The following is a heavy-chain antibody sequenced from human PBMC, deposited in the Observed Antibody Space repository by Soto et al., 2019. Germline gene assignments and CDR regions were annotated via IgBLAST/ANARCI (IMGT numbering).Heavy chain of an antibody. Sequence: QVQLQESGPGLVKPSQTLSLTCTVSGGSISSGGYYWSWIRQHPGKGLEWIGYIYYSGSTYYNPSLKSRVTRSVDTSKNQFSLKLSSVTAADTAVYYCARAPSLRGIAAAGRGHWFDPWGQGTLVTVSS. J-gene: IGHJ5*02. V-gene: IGHV4-31*03. CDR1: GGSISSGGYY. CDR3: ARAPSLRGIAAAGRGHWFDP. D-gene: IGHD6-13*01. CDR2: IYYSGST.